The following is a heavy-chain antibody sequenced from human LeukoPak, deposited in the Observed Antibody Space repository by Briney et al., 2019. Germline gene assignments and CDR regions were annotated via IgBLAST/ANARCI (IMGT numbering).Heavy chain of an antibody. Sequence: GGSLRLSCAASGFTFSSYWMSWVRQAPGKGLEWVANIKQDGSKKYYVASVKGRFTISRDNAKNSLYLQVNSLRAEDTAVYYCARNQRRLDYWGQGTLVTVSS. D-gene: IGHD1-14*01. V-gene: IGHV3-7*01. CDR3: ARNQRRLDY. CDR1: GFTFSSYW. CDR2: IKQDGSKK. J-gene: IGHJ4*02.